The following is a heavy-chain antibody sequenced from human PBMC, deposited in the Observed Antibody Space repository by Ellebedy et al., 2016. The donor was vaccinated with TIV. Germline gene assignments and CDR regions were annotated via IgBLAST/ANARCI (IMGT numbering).Heavy chain of an antibody. Sequence: GESLKISXGASGFTFSTYSMNWVRQAPGKGLEWVSYISSTSSTMYYAASVRGRFIISRDNAKNSLYLQMNSLRDEDTAVHYCARDRGIPAATFDSWGQGTLVTVSS. D-gene: IGHD6-25*01. CDR3: ARDRGIPAATFDS. J-gene: IGHJ4*02. V-gene: IGHV3-48*02. CDR2: ISSTSSTM. CDR1: GFTFSTYS.